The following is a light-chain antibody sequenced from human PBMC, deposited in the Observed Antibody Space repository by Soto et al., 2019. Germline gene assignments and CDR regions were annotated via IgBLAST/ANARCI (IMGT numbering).Light chain of an antibody. CDR3: GTWDDRLDGNYV. CDR2: DND. J-gene: IGLJ1*01. CDR1: SSNIGDNY. Sequence: QSVLTQPPSVSAAPGQQVTISCSGSSSNIGDNYVSWYQHLPGTAPKLVVYDNDRRPSGIPGRFSGSKSGTSATLVITGLQTGDEVDYYCGTWDDRLDGNYVFGTGTKVTVL. V-gene: IGLV1-51*01.